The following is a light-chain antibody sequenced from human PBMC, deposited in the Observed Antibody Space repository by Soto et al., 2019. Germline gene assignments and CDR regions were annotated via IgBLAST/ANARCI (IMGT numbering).Light chain of an antibody. CDR1: QSVSSSY. CDR3: QQYVSSPPWT. Sequence: EIVLTQSPGTLSLSPGERATLSCRARQSVSSSYLAGYQQKPGQAPRLLIYGASRRATGIPDRFSGSGSGTDFTLTISRLEPEDFAVYYCQQYVSSPPWTFGQGTKVEIK. CDR2: GAS. J-gene: IGKJ1*01. V-gene: IGKV3-20*01.